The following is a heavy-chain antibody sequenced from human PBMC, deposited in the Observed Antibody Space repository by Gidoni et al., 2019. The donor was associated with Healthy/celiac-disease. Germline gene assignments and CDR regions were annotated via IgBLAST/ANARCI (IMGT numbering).Heavy chain of an antibody. CDR2: INPNSGGT. D-gene: IGHD6-13*01. Sequence: QVQLVQSGAEVKKPGAPVKVPCKASGYTCTGYYMHWVRQAPGQGLEWMGWINPNSGGTNYAQKFQGWVTMTRDTSISTAYMELSRLRSDDTAVYYCAREIPGIAAAGTLDVWGKGTTVTVSS. J-gene: IGHJ6*04. CDR1: GYTCTGYY. V-gene: IGHV1-2*04. CDR3: AREIPGIAAAGTLDV.